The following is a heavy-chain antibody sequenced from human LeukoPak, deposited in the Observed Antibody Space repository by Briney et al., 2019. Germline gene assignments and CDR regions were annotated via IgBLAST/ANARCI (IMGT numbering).Heavy chain of an antibody. D-gene: IGHD2-2*01. CDR1: GFTFSSYS. CDR3: ARRLNRYCSSTSCPGGYFDY. J-gene: IGHJ4*02. CDR2: INHSGST. V-gene: IGHV4-34*01. Sequence: GSLRLSCAASGFTFSSYSMNWVRQAPGKGLEWIGEINHSGSTNYNPSLKSRVTISVDTSKNQFSLKLSSVTAADTAVYYCARRLNRYCSSTSCPGGYFDYWGQGTLVTVSS.